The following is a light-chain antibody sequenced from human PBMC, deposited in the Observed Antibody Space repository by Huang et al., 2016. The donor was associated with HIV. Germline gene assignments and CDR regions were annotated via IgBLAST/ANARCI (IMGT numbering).Light chain of an antibody. CDR1: QGTGNY. CDR3: QQVNTYPLT. CDR2: GAS. Sequence: IQLTHSPSSLSASGGDTVTITCRASQGTGNYLAWYQQKPGKAPNRLIYGASTLQSGVPSRFSGSGSGTDFPLAISTLQPEDSATYYCQQVNTYPLTFGGGTKVVIK. V-gene: IGKV1-9*01. J-gene: IGKJ4*01.